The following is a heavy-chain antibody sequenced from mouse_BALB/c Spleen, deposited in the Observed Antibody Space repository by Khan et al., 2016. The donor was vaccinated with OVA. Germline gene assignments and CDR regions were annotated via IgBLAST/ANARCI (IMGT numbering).Heavy chain of an antibody. V-gene: IGHV1-4*01. CDR2: INLSINYT. CDR3: VREGAYYRSDGWFAY. Sequence: QVQLKESGAELARPGASVKMSCKASAYTFTSYTMHWVRQRPGQTLEWIGHINLSINYTNYNQNFKDKATLIVDKSSSTDYMQLNSLTSEDSAVYYCVREGAYYRSDGWFAYWGQGTLVTVSA. J-gene: IGHJ3*01. CDR1: AYTFTSYT. D-gene: IGHD2-14*01.